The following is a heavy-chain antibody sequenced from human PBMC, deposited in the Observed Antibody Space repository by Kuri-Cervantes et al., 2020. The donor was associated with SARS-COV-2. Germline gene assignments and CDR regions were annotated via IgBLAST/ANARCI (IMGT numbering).Heavy chain of an antibody. CDR3: ARQWELPNLGDFDY. CDR2: TSFDGTKK. D-gene: IGHD1-26*01. Sequence: GESLKISCSDSEFGFSRYAMHWVRQAPGKGLEWVAQTSFDGTKKYYAESVKGRFTISRDNAKNSLYLQMNSLRAEDTAVYYCARQWELPNLGDFDYWGQGTLVTVSS. V-gene: IGHV3-30-3*01. CDR1: EFGFSRYA. J-gene: IGHJ4*02.